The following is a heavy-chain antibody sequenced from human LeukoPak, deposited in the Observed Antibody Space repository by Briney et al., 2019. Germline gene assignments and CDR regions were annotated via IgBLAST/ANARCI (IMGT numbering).Heavy chain of an antibody. V-gene: IGHV5-51*01. CDR1: GYSFTNYW. Sequence: GESLKISCKGFGYSFTNYWIGWVRQMPGKGLEWVGIIYPGDSDTRYSPSFQGQVTISADKSISTAYLQWSSLKASDTAMYYCARCSGGSCYSPYFDYWGQGTLVTVSS. CDR3: ARCSGGSCYSPYFDY. J-gene: IGHJ4*02. D-gene: IGHD2-15*01. CDR2: IYPGDSDT.